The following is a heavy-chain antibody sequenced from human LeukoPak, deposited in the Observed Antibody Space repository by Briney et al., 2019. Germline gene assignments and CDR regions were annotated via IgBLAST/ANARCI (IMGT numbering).Heavy chain of an antibody. Sequence: ASVKVSCKASGYTFTSSAMNWVRQAPGQGLEWMGWINANTGNPTYAQGFTGRFVFSLDTSVSTAYLQISSLKAEDTAVYYCARTVVTQYNWVDPWGQGTLVAVSS. J-gene: IGHJ5*02. CDR3: ARTVVTQYNWVDP. CDR1: GYTFTSSA. CDR2: INANTGNP. D-gene: IGHD4-23*01. V-gene: IGHV7-4-1*02.